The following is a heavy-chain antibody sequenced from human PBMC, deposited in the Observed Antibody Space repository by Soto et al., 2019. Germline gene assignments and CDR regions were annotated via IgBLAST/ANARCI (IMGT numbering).Heavy chain of an antibody. CDR3: AGWTLTTSGVDV. CDR1: GGSISSYY. D-gene: IGHD4-4*01. J-gene: IGHJ6*02. CDR2: IYYSGST. V-gene: IGHV4-59*01. Sequence: PSETLSLTCTVSGGSISSYYWSRIRQPPGKGLEWIGYIYYSGSTNYNPSLKSRVTISVDTSKNQFSLKLSSVTAADTAVYYCAGWTLTTSGVDVWGQGTTVTVSS.